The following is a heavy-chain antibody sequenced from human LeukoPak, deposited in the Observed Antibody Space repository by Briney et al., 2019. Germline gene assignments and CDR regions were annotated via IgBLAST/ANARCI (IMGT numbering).Heavy chain of an antibody. CDR1: GFTFSNYA. CDR3: ASLDIVVVTAIPEAAFDI. D-gene: IGHD2-21*02. V-gene: IGHV3-30*04. J-gene: IGHJ3*02. CDR2: ISYDGSNK. Sequence: SGGSLRLSCVASGFTFSNYAMHWVRQAPGKGLEWVAVISYDGSNKYYADSVKGRFTISRDNSKNTLYLQMNSLRAEDTAVYYCASLDIVVVTAIPEAAFDIWGQGTMVTVSS.